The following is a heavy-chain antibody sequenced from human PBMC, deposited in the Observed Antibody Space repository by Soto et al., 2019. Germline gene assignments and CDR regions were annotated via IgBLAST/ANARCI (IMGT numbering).Heavy chain of an antibody. Sequence: EVQLVESGGGLVQPGGSLRLSCAASGFTFSSYWMHWVRQAPGKGLVWVSRINSDGSSTSYADSVKGRFTISRDNAKNTLYLQMNSLRAEDTAVYYCARDLRGRYFDWLLAEEDWFDPWGQGTLVTVSS. D-gene: IGHD3-9*01. CDR3: ARDLRGRYFDWLLAEEDWFDP. J-gene: IGHJ5*02. V-gene: IGHV3-74*01. CDR1: GFTFSSYW. CDR2: INSDGSST.